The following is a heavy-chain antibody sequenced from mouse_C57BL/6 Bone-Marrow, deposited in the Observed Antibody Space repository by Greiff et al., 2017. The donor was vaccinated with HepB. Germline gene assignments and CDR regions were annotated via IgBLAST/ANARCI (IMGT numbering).Heavy chain of an antibody. CDR2: IYPGSGNT. D-gene: IGHD1-1*01. V-gene: IGHV1-76*01. CDR3: ARGLLRYLAY. CDR1: GYTFTDYY. J-gene: IGHJ3*01. Sequence: QVQLQQSGAELVRPGASVKLSCKASGYTFTDYYINWVKQRPGQGLEWIARIYPGSGNTYYNEKFKGKATLTAEKSSSTAYMQLSSLTSEDSAVYFCARGLLRYLAYWGQGTLVTVSA.